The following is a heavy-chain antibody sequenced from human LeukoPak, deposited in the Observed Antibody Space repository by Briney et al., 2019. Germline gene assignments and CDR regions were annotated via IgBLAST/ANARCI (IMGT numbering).Heavy chain of an antibody. J-gene: IGHJ5*02. CDR3: ARDNSIHERGWWFDP. Sequence: GASVKVSCKASGGTFSSYAISWVRQAPGQGLEWMGGIIPIFGTANYAQKFQGRVTITADESTSTAYMELSSLKSDDTAVYYCARDNSIHERGWWFDPWGQGTLVTVSS. V-gene: IGHV1-69*13. CDR2: IIPIFGTA. D-gene: IGHD4-23*01. CDR1: GGTFSSYA.